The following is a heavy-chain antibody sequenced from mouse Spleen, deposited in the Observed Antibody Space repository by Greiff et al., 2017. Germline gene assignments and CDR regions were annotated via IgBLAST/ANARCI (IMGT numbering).Heavy chain of an antibody. Sequence: VKLVESGPGLVQPSQSLSITCTVSGFSLTSYGVHWVRQSPGKGLEWLGVIWSGGSTDYNAAFISRLSISKDNSKSQVFFKMNSLQADDTAIYYCARMDDYDDTWFAYWGQGTLVTVSA. D-gene: IGHD2-4*01. V-gene: IGHV2-2*01. J-gene: IGHJ3*01. CDR1: GFSLTSYG. CDR3: ARMDDYDDTWFAY. CDR2: IWSGGST.